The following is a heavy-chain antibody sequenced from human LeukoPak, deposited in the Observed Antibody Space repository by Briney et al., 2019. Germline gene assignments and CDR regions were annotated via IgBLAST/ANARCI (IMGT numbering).Heavy chain of an antibody. J-gene: IGHJ4*02. V-gene: IGHV3-21*01. CDR3: ARRLGYCSSTSCLKSEVFDY. CDR2: ISSSSSYI. CDR1: GFTFSSYS. D-gene: IGHD2-2*01. Sequence: GGSLRLSCAASGFTFSSYSMNWVRQAPGKGLEWASSISSSSSYIYYADSVKGRFTISRDNAKNSLYLQMNSLRAEDTAVYYCARRLGYCSSTSCLKSEVFDYWGQGTLVTVSS.